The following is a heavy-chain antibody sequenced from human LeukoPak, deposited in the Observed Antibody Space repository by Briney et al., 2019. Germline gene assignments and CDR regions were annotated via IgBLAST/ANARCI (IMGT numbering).Heavy chain of an antibody. V-gene: IGHV3-11*01. CDR1: GFTFSDYY. CDR3: ARGYGDPDYYYYGMDV. J-gene: IGHJ6*02. D-gene: IGHD4-17*01. CDR2: ISSSGSTI. Sequence: GGSLRLSCAASGFTFSDYYMSWIRQAPGKGLEWVSYISSSGSTIYYADSVKGRFTISRDNAKNSLYLQMNSLRAEDMAVYYCARGYGDPDYYYYGMDVWGQGTTVTVSS.